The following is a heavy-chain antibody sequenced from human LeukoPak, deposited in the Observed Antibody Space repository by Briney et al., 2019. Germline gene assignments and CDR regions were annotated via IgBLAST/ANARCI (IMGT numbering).Heavy chain of an antibody. CDR1: GGTFSTYA. CDR3: ATHGMTTGRYNWFDP. J-gene: IGHJ5*02. CDR2: IIPIFGTA. Sequence: ASVKVSCKASGGTFSTYAISWVRQAPGQGLEWMGGIIPIFGTANYAQKFQGRVTITADESASTAYMELSSLRSEDTAVYYCATHGMTTGRYNWFDPWGQGTLVTVSS. D-gene: IGHD4-11*01. V-gene: IGHV1-69*13.